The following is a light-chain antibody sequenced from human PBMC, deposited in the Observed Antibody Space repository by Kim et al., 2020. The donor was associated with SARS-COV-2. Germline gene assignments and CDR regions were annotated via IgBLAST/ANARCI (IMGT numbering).Light chain of an antibody. CDR3: QQSYSTPPTLT. CDR2: AAS. Sequence: DIQMTQSPSSLSASVGDRVTITCRASQSISSYLNWYQQKPGKAPKLLIYAASSLQSGVPSRFSGSGSGTDFTLTISSLQPEDFATYYCQQSYSTPPTLTFGGGTKVDIK. CDR1: QSISSY. J-gene: IGKJ4*01. V-gene: IGKV1-39*01.